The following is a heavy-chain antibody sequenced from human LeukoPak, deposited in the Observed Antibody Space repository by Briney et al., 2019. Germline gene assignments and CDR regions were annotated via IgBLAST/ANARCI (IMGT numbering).Heavy chain of an antibody. J-gene: IGHJ4*02. D-gene: IGHD2-2*01. V-gene: IGHV3-23*01. CDR1: GFTFSSYA. CDR2: ISGSGGST. Sequence: GSLRLSCAASGFTFSSYAMSWVRQAPGKGLEWVSAISGSGGSTYYANSVKGRFTISRDNSKNTLYLQMNSLRAEDTAVYYCAKDPRYCSSTSCVDYWGQGTLVTVSS. CDR3: AKDPRYCSSTSCVDY.